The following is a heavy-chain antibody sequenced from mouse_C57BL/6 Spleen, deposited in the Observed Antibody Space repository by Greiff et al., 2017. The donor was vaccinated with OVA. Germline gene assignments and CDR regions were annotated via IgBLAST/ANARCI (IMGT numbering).Heavy chain of an antibody. CDR1: GFTFSDYG. CDR2: ISSGSSTI. Sequence: EVMLVESGGGLVKPGGSLKLSCAASGFTFSDYGMHWVRQAPEKGLEWVAYISSGSSTIYYADTVKGRFTISRDNAKNTLFLQMTSLRSEDTAMYYCARGDYDYDGGYYFDYWGQGTTLTVSS. J-gene: IGHJ2*01. D-gene: IGHD2-4*01. V-gene: IGHV5-17*01. CDR3: ARGDYDYDGGYYFDY.